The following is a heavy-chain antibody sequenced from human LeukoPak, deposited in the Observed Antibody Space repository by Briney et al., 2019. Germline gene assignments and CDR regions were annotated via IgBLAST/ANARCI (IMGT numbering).Heavy chain of an antibody. CDR1: GGTFSSYA. CDR2: IIPIFGTA. CDR3: ASCRTSHCSSTSCYTQANYYYYYMDV. V-gene: IGHV1-69*13. D-gene: IGHD2-2*02. J-gene: IGHJ6*03. Sequence: GASVKVSCKASGGTFSSYAISWVRQAPGQGLEWMGGIIPIFGTANYAQKFQGRVTITADESTSTAYMELSSLRSEDTAVYYCASCRTSHCSSTSCYTQANYYYYYMDVWGKGTTVTVSS.